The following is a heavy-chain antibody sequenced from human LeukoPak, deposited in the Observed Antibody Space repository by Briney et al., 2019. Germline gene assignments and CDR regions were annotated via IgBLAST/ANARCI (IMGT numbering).Heavy chain of an antibody. D-gene: IGHD6-13*01. V-gene: IGHV3-23*01. CDR1: GFSFSSYG. CDR2: ISGSAGST. CDR3: AKDFSSWQHKYFDN. J-gene: IGHJ4*02. Sequence: TGGSLRLSCTASGFSFSSYGMSWVRQAPGKGLEWVSGISGSAGSTYYADSVKGRFSISRDNSQNTLYLQMNSLRVEDTAVYFCAKDFSSWQHKYFDNWGQGTLVTVSS.